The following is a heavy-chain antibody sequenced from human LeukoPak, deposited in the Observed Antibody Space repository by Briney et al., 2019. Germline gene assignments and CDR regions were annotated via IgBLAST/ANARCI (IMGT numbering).Heavy chain of an antibody. V-gene: IGHV3-74*01. CDR3: AKESPGDFDY. J-gene: IGHJ4*02. CDR2: INSDGTST. Sequence: GGSLRLSCAASGFTFSSYWMHWVRQAPGKGLMWVSRINSDGTSTSYADSVKGRFTISRDNAKNTLYLQMNSLRAEDTAVYYCAKESPGDFDYWGQGTLVTVSS. CDR1: GFTFSSYW. D-gene: IGHD4-17*01.